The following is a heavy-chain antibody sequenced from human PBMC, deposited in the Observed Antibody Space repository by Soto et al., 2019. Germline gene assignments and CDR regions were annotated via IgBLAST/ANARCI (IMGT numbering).Heavy chain of an antibody. J-gene: IGHJ6*03. V-gene: IGHV1-8*01. CDR3: ARVFSITIFGVVIPPYYYYYMDV. CDR1: GYTFTSYD. Sequence: ASVKVSCKASGYTFTSYDINWVRQATGQGLEWMGWMNPNSGNTGYAQKFQGRVTMTRNTSISTAYMELSSLRSEDTAVYYCARVFSITIFGVVIPPYYYYYMDVWGKGTTVTVSS. CDR2: MNPNSGNT. D-gene: IGHD3-3*01.